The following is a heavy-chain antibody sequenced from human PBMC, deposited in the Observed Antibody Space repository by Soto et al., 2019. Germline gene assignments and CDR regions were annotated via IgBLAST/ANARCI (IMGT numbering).Heavy chain of an antibody. J-gene: IGHJ4*02. CDR3: TGTFYSGYDVFDY. Sequence: GGSLRLSCAASGFTFSGSAMHWVRQASGKGLEWVGRIRSKANSYATAYAASVKGRFTISRDDSKNTAYLQMNSLKTEDTAVYYCTGTFYSGYDVFDYWGQGTLVTVSS. V-gene: IGHV3-73*01. D-gene: IGHD5-12*01. CDR2: IRSKANSYAT. CDR1: GFTFSGSA.